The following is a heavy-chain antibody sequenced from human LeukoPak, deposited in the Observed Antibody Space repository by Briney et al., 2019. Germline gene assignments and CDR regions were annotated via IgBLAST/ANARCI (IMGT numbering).Heavy chain of an antibody. J-gene: IGHJ4*02. D-gene: IGHD5-18*01. V-gene: IGHV3-15*01. CDR1: GFTFSNAW. CDR2: IKTKTDGGTT. CDR3: SRLRGYSYGYADY. Sequence: GGSLRLSCAASGFTFSNAWMSWVRQAPGKGLEWVGRIKTKTDGGTTDYAALVKGRFTISRDDSKNTLYLQMNSLKTEDTAVYYCSRLRGYSYGYADYWGQGTLVTVSS.